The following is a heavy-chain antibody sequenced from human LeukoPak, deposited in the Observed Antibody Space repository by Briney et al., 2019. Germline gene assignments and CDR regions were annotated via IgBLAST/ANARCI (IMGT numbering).Heavy chain of an antibody. CDR3: AKGRSMVQVLDY. D-gene: IGHD3-10*01. Sequence: GGSPRLSCAASGFTFSSYAMSWVRQAPGKGLEWVSAISGSGGSTYYADSVKGRFTISRDNSKNTLYLQMNSLRAEDTAVYYCAKGRSMVQVLDYWGQGTLVTVSS. CDR1: GFTFSSYA. V-gene: IGHV3-23*01. CDR2: ISGSGGST. J-gene: IGHJ4*02.